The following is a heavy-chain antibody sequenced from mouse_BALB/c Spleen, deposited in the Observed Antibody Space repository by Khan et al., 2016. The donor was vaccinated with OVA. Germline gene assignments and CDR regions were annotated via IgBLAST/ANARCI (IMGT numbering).Heavy chain of an antibody. CDR1: GYPFTNYW. J-gene: IGHJ4*01. CDR2: INLSTYYP. D-gene: IGHD3-2*02. Sequence: VQLQQSGAELAKPGAPVKLSCKASGYPFTNYWMHWVKQRPGQGLEWIGYINLSTYYPAYNQMFKDRATLTADKSSNTAYIQLRSLTCEESADSYCARRLTPYYYAMDYWGQGTSVTVSS. V-gene: IGHV1-7*01. CDR3: ARRLTPYYYAMDY.